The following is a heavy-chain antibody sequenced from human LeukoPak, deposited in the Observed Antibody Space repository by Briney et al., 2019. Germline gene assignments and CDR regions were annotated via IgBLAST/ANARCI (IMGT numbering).Heavy chain of an antibody. CDR2: ISGSGGST. J-gene: IGHJ6*03. Sequence: GGSLRLSCAASGFTFSSYAMSWVRQVPGKGLEWVSAISGSGGSTYYADSVKGRFTISRDNSKNTLYLQMNSLRAEDTAVYYCARNLAYYYYYMDVWGKGTTVTVSS. CDR1: GFTFSSYA. V-gene: IGHV3-23*01. CDR3: ARNLAYYYYYMDV.